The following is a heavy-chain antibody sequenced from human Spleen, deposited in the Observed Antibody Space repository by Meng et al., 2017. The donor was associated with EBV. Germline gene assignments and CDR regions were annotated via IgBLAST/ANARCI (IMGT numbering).Heavy chain of an antibody. Sequence: QVQFVESGGGVVQPGRALRLSCTASGFRFSNYGMHWVRQAPGKGLEWVAAISYDGTNKDYADSVKGRFTVSRDNSQNTLYLQVSSLRAEDTAVYYCAKDIFDGYKFARGGFFDYWGQRTLVTVSS. J-gene: IGHJ4*02. D-gene: IGHD5-18*01. CDR1: GFRFSNYG. V-gene: IGHV3-30*18. CDR2: ISYDGTNK. CDR3: AKDIFDGYKFARGGFFDY.